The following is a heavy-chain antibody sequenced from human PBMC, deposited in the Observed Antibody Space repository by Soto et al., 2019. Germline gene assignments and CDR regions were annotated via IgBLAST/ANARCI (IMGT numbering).Heavy chain of an antibody. V-gene: IGHV1-69*12. CDR3: ARGDATKIVVTTYSAMDV. CDR1: GGSLSNFG. CDR2: IIPVFGTQ. D-gene: IGHD3-22*01. J-gene: IGHJ6*02. Sequence: QVQLVQSGAEVKKPGSSVKVSCTASGGSLSNFGISWVRQAPGQGLEWMGAIIPVFGTQNYAQKFQDRVTINADEATTTVYMEVRSLTSEDTAIYYCARGDATKIVVTTYSAMDVWGQGTTVTVSS.